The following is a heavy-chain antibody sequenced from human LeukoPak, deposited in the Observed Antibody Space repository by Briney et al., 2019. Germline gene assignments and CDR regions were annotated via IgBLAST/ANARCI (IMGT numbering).Heavy chain of an antibody. CDR2: IYYSGST. J-gene: IGHJ5*02. D-gene: IGHD3-9*01. CDR1: GGSISSSSYY. CDR3: ARACYDIPPNWFDP. V-gene: IGHV4-39*01. Sequence: PSETLSLTCTVSGGSISSSSYYWGWIRQPPGKGLEWIGSIYYSGSTYYNPSLKSRVTISVDTSKNQFSLKLSSVTAADTAVYYCARACYDIPPNWFDPWGQGTLVTVSS.